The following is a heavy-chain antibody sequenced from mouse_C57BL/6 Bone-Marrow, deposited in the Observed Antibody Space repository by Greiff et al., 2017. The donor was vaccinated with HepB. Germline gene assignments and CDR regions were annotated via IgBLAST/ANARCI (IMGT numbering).Heavy chain of an antibody. V-gene: IGHV2-9-1*01. CDR2: IWTGGGT. CDR1: GFSLTSYA. D-gene: IGHD1-1*01. J-gene: IGHJ1*03. Sequence: VKLMESGPGLVAPSQSLSITCTVSGFSLTSYAISWVRQPPGKGLEWLGVIWTGGGTNYNSALKSRLSISKDNSKSQVFLKMNSLQTDDTARYYCAIAPNYYGSSYCWYFDVWGTGTTVTVSS. CDR3: AIAPNYYGSSYCWYFDV.